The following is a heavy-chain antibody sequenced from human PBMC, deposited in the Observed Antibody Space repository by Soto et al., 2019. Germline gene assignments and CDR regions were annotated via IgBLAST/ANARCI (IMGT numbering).Heavy chain of an antibody. V-gene: IGHV3-30-3*01. CDR1: GFTFSSYA. CDR2: ISYDGSNK. J-gene: IGHJ6*02. CDR3: AREGFGIFGVVTLDYYGMDV. D-gene: IGHD3-3*01. Sequence: HVQLVESGGGVVQPGRSLRLSCAASGFTFSSYAMHWVRQAPGKGLEWVAVISYDGSNKYYADSVKGRFTLSRDNSKNRLYLQMNSLRAEDTAVYYCAREGFGIFGVVTLDYYGMDVWGQGTTVTVSS.